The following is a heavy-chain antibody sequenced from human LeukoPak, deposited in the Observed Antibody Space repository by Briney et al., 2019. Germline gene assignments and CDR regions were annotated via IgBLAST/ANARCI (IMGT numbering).Heavy chain of an antibody. CDR2: ISYDGSNK. J-gene: IGHJ4*02. CDR3: AKVQGGSIAVAGTTDY. Sequence: GGSLRLSCAASGFTFSSYAMHWVRQAPGKGLEWVAVISYDGSNKYYADSVKGRFTISRDNSKNTLYLQMNSLRAEDTAVYYCAKVQGGSIAVAGTTDYWGQGTLVTVSS. CDR1: GFTFSSYA. V-gene: IGHV3-30-3*01. D-gene: IGHD6-19*01.